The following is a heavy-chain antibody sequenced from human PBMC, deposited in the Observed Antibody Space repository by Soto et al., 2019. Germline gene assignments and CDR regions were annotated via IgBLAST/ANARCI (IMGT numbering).Heavy chain of an antibody. V-gene: IGHV3-7*01. J-gene: IGHJ3*02. CDR1: GFIFSTNW. CDR3: ARDQGRSSGSKGDACDT. D-gene: IGHD1-26*01. Sequence: EVQLVESGGGLVQPGGSLRLSCAGSGFIFSTNWMSWVRQAPGKGLEWVANIKQDGSEKYYVDSVKGRFTISRDNAKNSLYLQMNSLRAGETPVYYCARDQGRSSGSKGDACDTWGQGTMVTVSA. CDR2: IKQDGSEK.